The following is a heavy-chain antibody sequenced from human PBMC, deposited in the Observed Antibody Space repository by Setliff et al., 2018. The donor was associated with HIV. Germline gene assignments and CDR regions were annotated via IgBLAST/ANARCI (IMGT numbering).Heavy chain of an antibody. V-gene: IGHV1-69*05. J-gene: IGHJ6*02. CDR3: ASGSGYCKNGNCYIGVHMMDV. D-gene: IGHD2-8*01. CDR1: GGTFSSYA. Sequence: GASVKVSCKASGGTFSSYAISWVRQAPGQGLEWMGGIIPIFGTANYAQKFQGRVTITTDESTSTAYMELSSLRSEDTAVYYCASGSGYCKNGNCYIGVHMMDVWGQGTTVTVSS. CDR2: IIPIFGTA.